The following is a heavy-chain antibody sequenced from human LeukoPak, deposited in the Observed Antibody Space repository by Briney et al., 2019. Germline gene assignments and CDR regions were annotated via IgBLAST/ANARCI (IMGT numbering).Heavy chain of an antibody. CDR2: INHSGST. CDR1: GGSFSGYY. V-gene: IGHV4-34*01. CDR3: ARHGSSSYGYFDY. D-gene: IGHD5-18*01. J-gene: IGHJ4*02. Sequence: SETLSLTCAVYGGSFSGYYWSWIRQPPGKGLEWIGEINHSGSTNFNPSLKSRVTISVDTSKNQFSLKLSPVTAADTAVYYCARHGSSSYGYFDYWGQGTLVTVSS.